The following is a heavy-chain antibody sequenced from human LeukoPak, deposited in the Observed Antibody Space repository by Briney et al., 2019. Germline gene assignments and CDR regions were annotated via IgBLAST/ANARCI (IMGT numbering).Heavy chain of an antibody. CDR3: ARRQRSSWYFDY. Sequence: SETLSLTCTVSDDSISNFYWSWIRQSPEKGLEWIGFAHYSGNTYYNPSLTSRVTMSLDTSENQFSLKLTSMTAADSVVYYCARRQRSSWYFDYWGQGTQVTVSS. CDR1: DDSISNFY. J-gene: IGHJ4*02. V-gene: IGHV4-59*08. D-gene: IGHD6-13*01. CDR2: AHYSGNT.